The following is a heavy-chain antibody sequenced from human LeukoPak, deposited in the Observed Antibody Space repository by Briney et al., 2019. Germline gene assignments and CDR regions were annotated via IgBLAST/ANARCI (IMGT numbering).Heavy chain of an antibody. CDR2: IYYSGTT. CDR1: GGSVSNGSYF. D-gene: IGHD1-26*01. CDR3: AKDRDSGSYSY. V-gene: IGHV4-39*07. J-gene: IGHJ4*02. Sequence: SETLSLTCTVSGGSVSNGSYFWGWIRQPPGKGLEWIGNIYYSGTTYYSPSLRSRVTMSIDTSKNQFSLNLGSVTAADTAIYYCAKDRDSGSYSYWGRGTLVTVSS.